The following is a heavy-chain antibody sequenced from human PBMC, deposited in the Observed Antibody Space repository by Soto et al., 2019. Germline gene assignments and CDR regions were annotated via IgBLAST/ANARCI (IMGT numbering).Heavy chain of an antibody. J-gene: IGHJ4*02. CDR1: GRPFSVYY. Sequence: SETLSLACPLYGRPFSVYYCCWVRQSPGKGLEWIGEINPTGGTNYNPSLKSRVTISVDTSKDQFSLQLSSVTAADTAVYYCARTRATPASRNLDYWGQG. V-gene: IGHV4-34*01. CDR2: INPTGGT. CDR3: ARTRATPASRNLDY. D-gene: IGHD1-1*01.